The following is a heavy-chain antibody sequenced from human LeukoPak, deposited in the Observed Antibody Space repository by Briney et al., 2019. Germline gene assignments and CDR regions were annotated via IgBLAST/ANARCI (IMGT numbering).Heavy chain of an antibody. D-gene: IGHD6-19*01. J-gene: IGHJ4*02. CDR1: GYTLTGYY. CDR2: INPNGGTT. CDR3: ARDAGYSSGWNYFDY. Sequence: ASVKVSCKASGYTLTGYYMHWVRQAPGQGLEWMGIINPNGGTTTYAQKFQGRVTMTRDTSTSTVYMELSSLRSEDTAVYYCARDAGYSSGWNYFDYWGQGTLVTVSS. V-gene: IGHV1-46*01.